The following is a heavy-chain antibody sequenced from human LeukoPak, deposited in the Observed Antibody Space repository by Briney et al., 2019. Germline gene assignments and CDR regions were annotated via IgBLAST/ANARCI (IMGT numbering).Heavy chain of an antibody. Sequence: ASVKVSCKASGYTFTMYDINWVRQATGQGLEWMGWMNPKSGNTGHAQKFQGRVTITRDTSISTVYMELSSLRSEDTAVYYCARDKSGSYPMSGWFDPWGQGTLVTVSS. V-gene: IGHV1-8*03. CDR1: GYTFTMYD. CDR3: ARDKSGSYPMSGWFDP. D-gene: IGHD1-26*01. CDR2: MNPKSGNT. J-gene: IGHJ5*02.